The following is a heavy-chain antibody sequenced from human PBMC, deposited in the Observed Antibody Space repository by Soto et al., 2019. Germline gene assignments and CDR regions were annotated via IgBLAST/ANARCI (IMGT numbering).Heavy chain of an antibody. V-gene: IGHV4-34*01. J-gene: IGHJ5*02. D-gene: IGHD3-3*01. CDR3: ATRITVFGLLIPPFDP. CDR1: GGSVNGYY. CDR2: INHTGGT. Sequence: SETLSLTCAVYGGSVNGYYWNWVRQPPGKGLEWIGEINHTGGTHYNPSLKSRVPMSVDTSKNQFSLRLSSVTAADTAIYYCATRITVFGLLIPPFDPWGQGIQVTVSS.